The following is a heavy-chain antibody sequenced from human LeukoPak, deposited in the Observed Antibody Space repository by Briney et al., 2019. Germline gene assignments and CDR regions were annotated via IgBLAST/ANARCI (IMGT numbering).Heavy chain of an antibody. CDR3: SRHEALPGDY. CDR2: IRTKANNYAT. CDR1: GFTFGGYT. D-gene: IGHD2-21*02. V-gene: IGHV3-73*01. J-gene: IGHJ4*02. Sequence: GGSLRLSCAASGFTFGGYTIHWVRQASGKGLEWVGHIRTKANNYATDYDASVIGRFTISRDDSKNTAYLQMNSLKTEDTAVYYCSRHEALPGDYWGQGTLVTVSS.